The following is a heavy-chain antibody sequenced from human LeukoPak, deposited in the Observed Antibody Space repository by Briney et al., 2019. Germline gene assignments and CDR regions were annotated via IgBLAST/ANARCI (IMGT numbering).Heavy chain of an antibody. D-gene: IGHD6-19*01. CDR3: ARDNGGSGWHWFDP. CDR1: GGSISSYY. J-gene: IGHJ5*02. CDR2: IYHSGST. V-gene: IGHV4-59*01. Sequence: LETLSLTCTVSGGSISSYYWNWIRQPPGKGLEWIGYIYHSGSTNYNPSLKSRVIISVDTSKNQFSLKLSSVTAADTAVYYCARDNGGSGWHWFDPWGQGTLVTVSS.